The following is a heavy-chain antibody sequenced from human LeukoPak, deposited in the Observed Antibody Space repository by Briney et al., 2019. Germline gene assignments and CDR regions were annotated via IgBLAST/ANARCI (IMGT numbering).Heavy chain of an antibody. Sequence: GGSLRLSCAASGFTFSSYAMHWVRQAPGKGLEWVAVISYDGSNKYYADSVKGRFTISRDNSKNTLYLQMNSLRAEDTAVYYCARFHSSSGGYYFDYWGQGTLVTVSS. J-gene: IGHJ4*02. CDR1: GFTFSSYA. D-gene: IGHD6-19*01. CDR3: ARFHSSSGGYYFDY. V-gene: IGHV3-30*04. CDR2: ISYDGSNK.